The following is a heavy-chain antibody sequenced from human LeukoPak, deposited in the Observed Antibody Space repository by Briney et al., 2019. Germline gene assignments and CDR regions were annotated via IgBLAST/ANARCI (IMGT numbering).Heavy chain of an antibody. D-gene: IGHD6-13*01. V-gene: IGHV3-23*01. CDR2: ISGSGGST. CDR3: AKKKGSSSYDALDF. Sequence: QPGGSLRLSCAASGFTFSTYAMSWVRQAPGKGLEWVSAISGSGGSTYYADSVKGRFTISRDNSKNTLYLQMNSLRAEDTAVYYCAKKKGSSSYDALDFWGQGTLVTVSS. CDR1: GFTFSTYA. J-gene: IGHJ3*01.